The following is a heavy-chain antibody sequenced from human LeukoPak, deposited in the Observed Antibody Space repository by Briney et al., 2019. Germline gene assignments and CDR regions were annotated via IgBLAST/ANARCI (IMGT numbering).Heavy chain of an antibody. CDR2: IGIDSGNT. CDR1: GFALSSAW. Sequence: PGGSLRLSCAASGFALSSAWMNWVRQAPGKGLEWISYIGIDSGNTNYADSVKGRFTISGDKAKNSLYLQMNSLRVEDTAVYYCARDYKYAFDNWGQGTLVTVSS. V-gene: IGHV3-48*01. D-gene: IGHD5-24*01. J-gene: IGHJ4*02. CDR3: ARDYKYAFDN.